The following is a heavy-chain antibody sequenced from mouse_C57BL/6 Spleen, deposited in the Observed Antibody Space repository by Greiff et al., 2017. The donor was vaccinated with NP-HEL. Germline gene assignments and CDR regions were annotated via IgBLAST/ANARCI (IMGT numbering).Heavy chain of an antibody. CDR3: TREDDYDGFAY. CDR1: GYTFTDYE. Sequence: VQLQQSGAELVRPGASVTLSCKASGYTFTDYEMHWVKQTPVHGLEWIGAIDPETGGPAYNQKFKGKAIMTADKYSSTAYMELRSLTSEDSAVYYCTREDDYDGFAYWGQGTLVTVSA. V-gene: IGHV1-15*01. J-gene: IGHJ3*01. CDR2: IDPETGGP. D-gene: IGHD2-4*01.